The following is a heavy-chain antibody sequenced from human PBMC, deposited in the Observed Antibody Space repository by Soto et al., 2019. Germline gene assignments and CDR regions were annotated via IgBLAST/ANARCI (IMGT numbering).Heavy chain of an antibody. CDR3: ARDKYCSGGSCRKNWFDP. CDR1: GGSISSSY. J-gene: IGHJ5*02. CDR2: IYDDGSA. V-gene: IGHV4-59*01. Sequence: SETLSLTCTVSGGSISSSYWSWIREPPGKGLEWLAYIYDDGSANYNPSLKSRATISLDMSKNQFSLKLTSVTAADTAVYYCARDKYCSGGSCRKNWFDPWGQGTLVTVSS. D-gene: IGHD2-15*01.